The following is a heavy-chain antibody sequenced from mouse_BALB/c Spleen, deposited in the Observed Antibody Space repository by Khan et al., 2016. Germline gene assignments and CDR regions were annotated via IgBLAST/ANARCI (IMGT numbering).Heavy chain of an antibody. V-gene: IGHV1-9*01. D-gene: IGHD1-1*01. Sequence: QVQLQQSGAELMKPGASVQISCKATGYTFSNYWIEWVKQRPGHGLEWIGEILPGSGSANYNEKFKGKATFTADSPSNTAYMQLSSLTSDDSAVYYCARGKLPDYWGQGTTLTVSS. J-gene: IGHJ2*01. CDR2: ILPGSGSA. CDR1: GYTFSNYW. CDR3: ARGKLPDY.